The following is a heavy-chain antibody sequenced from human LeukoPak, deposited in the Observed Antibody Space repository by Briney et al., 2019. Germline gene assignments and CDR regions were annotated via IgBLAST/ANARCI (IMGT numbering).Heavy chain of an antibody. J-gene: IGHJ4*02. Sequence: AETLSLTCTVSGGSISSYYWNWIRQPPGKAREGVGYISYSGSTNYNPSLKSRVTISVDTSKNQFSLKLRSVTAADTAVYFCARERRGVAAATDRSFDYWGQGTLVTVSS. CDR1: GGSISSYY. V-gene: IGHV4-59*01. CDR2: ISYSGST. D-gene: IGHD2-15*01. CDR3: ARERRGVAAATDRSFDY.